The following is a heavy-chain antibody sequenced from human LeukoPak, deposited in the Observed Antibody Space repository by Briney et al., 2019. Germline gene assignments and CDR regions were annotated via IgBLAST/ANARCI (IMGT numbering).Heavy chain of an antibody. CDR3: AKDEIQGVVGAGPGY. J-gene: IGHJ4*02. V-gene: IGHV3-30*02. CDR1: GFTFSDYG. D-gene: IGHD1-26*01. CDR2: IQNDGGNK. Sequence: PGGSLRLSCAASGFTFSDYGIPWVRQAPGKGLEWVAFIQNDGGNKYYADSVKGRFTISRDNSKNTLYLHMNSLRPEDTAVYHCAKDEIQGVVGAGPGYWGQGTLVTVSS.